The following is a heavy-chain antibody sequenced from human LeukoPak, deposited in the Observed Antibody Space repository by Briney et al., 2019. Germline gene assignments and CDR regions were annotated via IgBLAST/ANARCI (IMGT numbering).Heavy chain of an antibody. CDR3: AKDETRTTREPGGPFDY. CDR1: GFIFSNFG. D-gene: IGHD1-1*01. CDR2: IAYDGRNK. J-gene: IGHJ4*02. Sequence: GGSLRLSCAASGFIFSNFGMHWVRQAPGKGLEWVAVIAYDGRNKYYGDAVKGRFTISRDNSKNTVHLQMSSLRAEDTAMYFCAKDETRTTREPGGPFDYWGQGILVTVSS. V-gene: IGHV3-30*18.